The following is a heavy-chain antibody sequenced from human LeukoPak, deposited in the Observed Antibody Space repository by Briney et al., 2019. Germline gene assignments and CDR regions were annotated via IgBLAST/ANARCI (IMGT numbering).Heavy chain of an antibody. CDR1: GGSISSSSYY. CDR3: WLSSRTGKGYYFDY. Sequence: PSETLSLTCTVSGGSISSSSYYWGWIRQPPGKGLEWIGSIYYSGSTYYNPSLKSRVTISVDTSKNQFSLKLSSVTAADTAVYYCWLSSRTGKGYYFDYWGQGTLVTVSS. J-gene: IGHJ4*02. D-gene: IGHD1-1*01. V-gene: IGHV4-39*01. CDR2: IYYSGST.